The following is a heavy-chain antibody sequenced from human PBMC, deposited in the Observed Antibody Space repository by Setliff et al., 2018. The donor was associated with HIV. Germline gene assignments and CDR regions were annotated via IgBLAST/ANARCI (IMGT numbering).Heavy chain of an antibody. D-gene: IGHD3-3*01. Sequence: GASLKISCAASGFTFSTSGIHWVRQAPGKGLEWVALVDGANNKYYGDAVKGRFSISREDSKNRLFLQMNSLRPEDTAVYYCARDRHTSWSLEYWGRGTLVTVSS. V-gene: IGHV3-30*02. CDR1: GFTFSTSG. CDR2: VDGANNK. J-gene: IGHJ4*02. CDR3: ARDRHTSWSLEY.